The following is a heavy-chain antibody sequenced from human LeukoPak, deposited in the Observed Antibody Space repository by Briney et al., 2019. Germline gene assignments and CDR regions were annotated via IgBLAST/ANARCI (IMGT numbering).Heavy chain of an antibody. CDR3: ARSGSTAFDY. V-gene: IGHV4-59*01. CDR1: GGSISSYY. Sequence: PSETLSLTCTVPGGSISSYYWNWIRQPPGRGLEWIGYIYYSGSTNYNPSLKSRVTISVDTSKNQFSLKLSSVTAADTAVYYCARSGSTAFDYWGQGTLVTVSS. CDR2: IYYSGST. J-gene: IGHJ4*02. D-gene: IGHD1-26*01.